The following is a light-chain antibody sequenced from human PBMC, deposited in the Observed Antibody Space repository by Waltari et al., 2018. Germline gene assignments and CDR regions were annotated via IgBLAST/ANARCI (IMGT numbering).Light chain of an antibody. CDR2: DES. J-gene: IGKJ2*01. CDR3: QQFHSLPYT. CDR1: QDITTS. Sequence: DIQMTQSPSSLSASVGDRVTFTCQATQDITTSLSWFQQKPGEAPRLLSYDESTLQPGVPSRFSGTASATGFSLTITSLQLDDSATYYCQQFHSLPYTFARGTKLHIK. V-gene: IGKV1-33*01.